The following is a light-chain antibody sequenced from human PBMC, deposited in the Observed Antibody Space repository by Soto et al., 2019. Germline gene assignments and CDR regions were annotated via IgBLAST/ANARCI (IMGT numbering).Light chain of an antibody. Sequence: DIQMTQSPSSLSASVGDRVTITCRASQTMRHFLHWYQQHPGKAPNVLIYVISNMKSGAPSRFSGSGSGTDFTLTISSLQPEDFATYYCQQSYSTPYTFGQGTKVEIK. CDR2: VIS. CDR1: QTMRHF. CDR3: QQSYSTPYT. V-gene: IGKV1-39*01. J-gene: IGKJ2*01.